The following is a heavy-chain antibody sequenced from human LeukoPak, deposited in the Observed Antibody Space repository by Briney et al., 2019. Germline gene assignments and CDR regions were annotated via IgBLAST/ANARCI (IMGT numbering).Heavy chain of an antibody. V-gene: IGHV6-1*01. Sequence: SQSLSLTCAISGDSVSSNTAAWNWLRQSPSRGLEWLGRTCYRSKWYNDYAVSVKSRITINPDTSKNQFSLQLDSVTPEDTAVYYCARAFHSYYIDYWGQGTLVTVSS. CDR1: GDSVSSNTAA. CDR2: TCYRSKWYN. D-gene: IGHD1-26*01. CDR3: ARAFHSYYIDY. J-gene: IGHJ4*02.